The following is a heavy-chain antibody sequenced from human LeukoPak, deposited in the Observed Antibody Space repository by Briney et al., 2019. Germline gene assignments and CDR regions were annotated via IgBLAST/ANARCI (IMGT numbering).Heavy chain of an antibody. Sequence: PGGSLRLSCAASGFTFSSYWMHWVRQAPGKGLVWVSRINSDGSSTTYADSVKGRFTISRDNAKNTLYLQMNSLRAEDTAVYYCARNYYDSSGHRNPEFDWYFDLWGRGTLVTVSS. D-gene: IGHD3-22*01. CDR1: GFTFSSYW. CDR2: INSDGSST. V-gene: IGHV3-74*01. J-gene: IGHJ2*01. CDR3: ARNYYDSSGHRNPEFDWYFDL.